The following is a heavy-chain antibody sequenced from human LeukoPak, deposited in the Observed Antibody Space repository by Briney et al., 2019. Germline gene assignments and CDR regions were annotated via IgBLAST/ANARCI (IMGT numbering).Heavy chain of an antibody. D-gene: IGHD3-22*01. CDR2: IYYSGST. CDR1: GGSISSYY. V-gene: IGHV4-59*01. J-gene: IGHJ4*02. Sequence: SETLSLTCTVSGGSISSYYWSWIRQPPGKGLEWTGYIYYSGSTNYNPSLKSRVTISVDTSKNQFSLKLSSVTAADTAVYYCARISAYYYDSSGYYFDYWGQGTLVTVSS. CDR3: ARISAYYYDSSGYYFDY.